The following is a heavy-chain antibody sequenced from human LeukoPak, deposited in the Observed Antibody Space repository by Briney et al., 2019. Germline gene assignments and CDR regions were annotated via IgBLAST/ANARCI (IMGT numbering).Heavy chain of an antibody. Sequence: GGSLRLSCAASGFTFSSYAMSWVRQAPGKGLEWVSSISSNGGSTYYADSVRGRFTISRDNSKNTLYLQMNSLRAEDTAVYYCAKASKMDTILPPFDYWGQGTLVTVSS. J-gene: IGHJ4*02. D-gene: IGHD5-24*01. CDR2: ISSNGGST. CDR3: AKASKMDTILPPFDY. CDR1: GFTFSSYA. V-gene: IGHV3-23*01.